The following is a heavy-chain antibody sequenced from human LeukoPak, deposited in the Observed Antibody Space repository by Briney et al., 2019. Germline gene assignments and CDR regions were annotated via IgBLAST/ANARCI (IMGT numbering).Heavy chain of an antibody. CDR3: ARGYSSNWNYFDY. V-gene: IGHV3-15*01. Sequence: PGGSLRLSCAASGFTFSNAWMTWVRQAPGKGLEWVGRIKSKSSGGTTDYAAPVKGRFAISRDDSENTVYLQMNSLRVGDTAVYYCARGYSSNWNYFDYWGQGILVTVSS. CDR2: IKSKSSGGTT. D-gene: IGHD6-13*01. J-gene: IGHJ4*02. CDR1: GFTFSNAW.